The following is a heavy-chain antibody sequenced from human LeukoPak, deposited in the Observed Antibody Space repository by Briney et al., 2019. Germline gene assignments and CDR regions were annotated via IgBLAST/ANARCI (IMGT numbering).Heavy chain of an antibody. Sequence: GGSLRLSCEGSGFSFSSYWMTWVRQSPGKGPEWVANIRQDESERYTVDSVKGRFTISRDNAKNSLYLQMNSLRAEDTAVYYCARGVFDPWGQGTLVTVSS. CDR2: IRQDESER. J-gene: IGHJ5*02. CDR3: ARGVFDP. CDR1: GFSFSSYW. V-gene: IGHV3-7*04.